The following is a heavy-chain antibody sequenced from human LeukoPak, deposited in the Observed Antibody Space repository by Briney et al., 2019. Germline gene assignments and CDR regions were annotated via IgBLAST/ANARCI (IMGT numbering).Heavy chain of an antibody. Sequence: PGGSLRLSCAASGFSVSNNYMSWVRQAPGKGLEWVSVIYSGGSTFYADSVKGRFTISRDNAKNSLYLQMNSLRDEDTAIYYCARGRGSSWGQGTLVTVSS. CDR2: IYSGGST. CDR1: GFSVSNNY. CDR3: ARGRGSS. V-gene: IGHV3-66*01. J-gene: IGHJ5*02. D-gene: IGHD2-21*01.